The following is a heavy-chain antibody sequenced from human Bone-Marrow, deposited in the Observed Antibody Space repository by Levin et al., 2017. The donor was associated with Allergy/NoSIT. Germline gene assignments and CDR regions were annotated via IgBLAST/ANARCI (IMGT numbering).Heavy chain of an antibody. CDR2: INPNNGAT. D-gene: IGHD4-11*01. CDR1: FSPFPSSS. Sequence: ISCLSSFSPFPSSSFHWVRRAPGTGLEWMGWINPNNGATNYAQRFQGRVTIPRDTSTTTAFMELSGLTSDDTAFYYCARDPHYTSTTGEYWGQGTLVTVSS. V-gene: IGHV1-2*02. CDR3: ARDPHYTSTTGEY. J-gene: IGHJ4*02.